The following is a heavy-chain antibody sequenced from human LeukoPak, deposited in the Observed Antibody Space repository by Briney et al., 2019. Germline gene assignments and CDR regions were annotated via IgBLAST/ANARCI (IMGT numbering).Heavy chain of an antibody. D-gene: IGHD3-16*01. CDR2: FDPEDGET. CDR3: ATDFRLLRLGIH. J-gene: IGHJ4*02. V-gene: IGHV1-24*01. Sequence: ASVKVSCKVSGYTLTELSMHWVRQAPGKGLEWMGGFDPEDGETIYAQKFQGRVTMTEDTSTDTAYMELSSLRSEDTAVYYCATDFRLLRLGIHWGQGTLVTVSS. CDR1: GYTLTELS.